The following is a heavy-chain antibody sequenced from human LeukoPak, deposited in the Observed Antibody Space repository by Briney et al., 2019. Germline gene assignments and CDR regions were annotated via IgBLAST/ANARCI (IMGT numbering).Heavy chain of an antibody. CDR2: ITGSTRTT. J-gene: IGHJ4*02. CDR1: GFLFNSYG. Sequence: GGSLRLSCAASGFLFNSYGMSWVRQAPGQGLEWVSSITGSTRTTYYTDSVKGRFIISRDNSKNTLYLQMNSLRAEDTAVYYCAKDQLNRFCSGGSCSVTHEYWGQGTLVTVSS. D-gene: IGHD2-15*01. CDR3: AKDQLNRFCSGGSCSVTHEY. V-gene: IGHV3-23*01.